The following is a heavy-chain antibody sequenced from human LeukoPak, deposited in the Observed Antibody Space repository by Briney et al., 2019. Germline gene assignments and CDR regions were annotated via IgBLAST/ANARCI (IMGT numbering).Heavy chain of an antibody. CDR1: VYAFTGYG. V-gene: IGHV1-18*01. Sequence: SVKVSCKASVYAFTGYGVSWVRQAPGQGLEWMGWISGYNGNTNYAQKLQGRVTMTTDTSTSTAYMELRSLRSDDTAVYYCARSSSGRLGLWGQGTLVTVSS. CDR2: ISGYNGNT. D-gene: IGHD3-10*01. J-gene: IGHJ4*02. CDR3: ARSSSGRLGL.